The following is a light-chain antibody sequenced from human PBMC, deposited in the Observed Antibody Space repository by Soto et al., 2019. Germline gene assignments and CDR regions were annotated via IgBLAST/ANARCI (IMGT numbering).Light chain of an antibody. J-gene: IGLJ2*01. CDR2: DVS. CDR1: SSDVGGYNY. Sequence: QSALTQPASVSGSPGQSITISCTGTSSDVGGYNYVSWYQQYPGKAPKLMIYDVSNRPSGVSNRFSGSKSGNTASLTISGLQAEDEADYYCSSYTSSITLDFGGGTKLTVL. V-gene: IGLV2-14*01. CDR3: SSYTSSITLD.